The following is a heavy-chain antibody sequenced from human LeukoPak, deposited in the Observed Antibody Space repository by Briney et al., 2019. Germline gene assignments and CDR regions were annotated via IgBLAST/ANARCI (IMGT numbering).Heavy chain of an antibody. D-gene: IGHD2-2*02. Sequence: SVKVSCKASGGTLSSYTISWVRQAPGQGLEWMGRIIPILGIANDAQKFQGRVTITADKSTSTAYMELSSLRSEDTAVYYCASSSDCSSTSCYRNWGQGTLVTVSS. CDR1: GGTLSSYT. CDR3: ASSSDCSSTSCYRN. J-gene: IGHJ4*02. V-gene: IGHV1-69*02. CDR2: IIPILGIA.